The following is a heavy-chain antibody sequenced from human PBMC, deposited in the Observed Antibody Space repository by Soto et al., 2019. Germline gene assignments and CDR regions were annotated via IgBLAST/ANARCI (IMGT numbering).Heavy chain of an antibody. V-gene: IGHV3-23*01. J-gene: IGHJ5*01. CDR3: AKDSGYDDFQNWFDS. CDR2: ISGSGGST. D-gene: IGHD5-12*01. Sequence: GGSLRLSCAASGFTFSSYAMSWVRQAPGKGLEWVSAISGSGGSTYYADSVKGRFTISRDNSKNTLYLQMNSLRAEDTAVYYCAKDSGYDDFQNWFDSWGQGTLVTVSS. CDR1: GFTFSSYA.